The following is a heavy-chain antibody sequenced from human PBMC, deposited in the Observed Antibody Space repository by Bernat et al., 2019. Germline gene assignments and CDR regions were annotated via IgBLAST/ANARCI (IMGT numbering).Heavy chain of an antibody. CDR3: TRVGPYCGGDCYDNWFDP. Sequence: EVQLVESGGGLVQPGRSLRLSCTASGFTFGDYAMSWFRQAPGKGLEWVGFIRRKAYGGTKQNAESVKGRFNISRDDSKSIAYLQMKSLKTEDTAVYYCTRVGPYCGGDCYDNWFDPWGQGTLVTVSS. J-gene: IGHJ5*02. CDR1: GFTFGDYA. D-gene: IGHD2-21*02. CDR2: IRRKAYGGTK. V-gene: IGHV3-49*03.